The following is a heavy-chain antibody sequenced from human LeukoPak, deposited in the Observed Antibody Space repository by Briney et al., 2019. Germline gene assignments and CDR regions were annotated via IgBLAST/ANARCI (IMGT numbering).Heavy chain of an antibody. Sequence: GGSLRLSCAASGFTFSSYGMSWVRQAPGKGLEWVSAISGSGGSTYYADSVKGRFTISRDNSKNALYLQMNGLRAEDTAVYYCAGDKTTGGWYEFDYWGQGTLVTVSS. CDR1: GFTFSSYG. CDR2: ISGSGGST. D-gene: IGHD6-19*01. CDR3: AGDKTTGGWYEFDY. V-gene: IGHV3-23*01. J-gene: IGHJ4*02.